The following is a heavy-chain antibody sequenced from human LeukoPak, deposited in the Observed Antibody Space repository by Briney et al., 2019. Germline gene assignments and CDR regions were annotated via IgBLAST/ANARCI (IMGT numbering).Heavy chain of an antibody. D-gene: IGHD6-13*01. CDR2: INHSGST. V-gene: IGHV4-34*01. CDR1: GGSFSGYY. Sequence: SETLSLTCAVYGGSFSGYYWSWIRQPPGKGLEWIGEINHSGSTNYNPSLKSRVTISVDTSKNQFSLKLSSVTAADTAVYYCARRTLPSSSWYLYYFDYWGQGTLVTVSS. J-gene: IGHJ4*02. CDR3: ARRTLPSSSWYLYYFDY.